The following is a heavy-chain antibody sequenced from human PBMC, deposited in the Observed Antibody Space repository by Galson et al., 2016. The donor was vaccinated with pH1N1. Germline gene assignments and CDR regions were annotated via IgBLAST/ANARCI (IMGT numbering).Heavy chain of an antibody. J-gene: IGHJ5*02. D-gene: IGHD4/OR15-4a*01. CDR2: INQEGSEK. CDR3: ARVGAYADYHANKWFHP. V-gene: IGHV3-7*04. CDR1: GFTFSGYW. Sequence: SLRLSCAASGFTFSGYWMSWVRQAPGKGLEWVANINQEGSEKYYADSVKGRFTISRDNAKNSLYLHMDSLRAEDTAVYYCARVGAYADYHANKWFHPWGQGTLLAVSS.